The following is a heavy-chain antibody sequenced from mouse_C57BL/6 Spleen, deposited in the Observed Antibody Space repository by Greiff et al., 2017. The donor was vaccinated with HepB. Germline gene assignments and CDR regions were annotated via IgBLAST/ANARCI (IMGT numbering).Heavy chain of an antibody. CDR3: AGQIYYYGSSYVGGAMDY. CDR2: INPNYGTT. Sequence: EVQLQQSGPELVKPGASVKISCKASGYSFTDYNMNWVKQSNGKSLEWIGVINPNYGTTSYNQKFKGKATLTVDQSSSTAYMQLNSLTSEDSAVYYCAGQIYYYGSSYVGGAMDYWGQGTSVTVSS. V-gene: IGHV1-39*01. J-gene: IGHJ4*01. CDR1: GYSFTDYN. D-gene: IGHD1-1*01.